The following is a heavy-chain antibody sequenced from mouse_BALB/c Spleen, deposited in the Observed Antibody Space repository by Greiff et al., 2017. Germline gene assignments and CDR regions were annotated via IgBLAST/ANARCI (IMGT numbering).Heavy chain of an antibody. CDR3: AISLYGNLGHFDY. CDR2: ISYSGST. V-gene: IGHV3-2*02. CDR1: GYSITSDYV. J-gene: IGHJ2*01. Sequence: EVKVEESGPGLVKPSQSLSLTCTVTGYSITSDYVWNWIRQFPGNKLEWMGYISYSGSTSYNPSLKSRISITRDTSKNQFFLQLNSVTTEDTATYYCAISLYGNLGHFDYWGQGTTLTVSS. D-gene: IGHD2-1*01.